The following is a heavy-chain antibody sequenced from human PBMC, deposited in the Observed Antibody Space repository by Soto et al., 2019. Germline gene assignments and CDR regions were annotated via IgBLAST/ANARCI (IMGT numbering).Heavy chain of an antibody. V-gene: IGHV3-66*01. CDR1: GFTVGSNY. CDR2: IYSGGST. J-gene: IGHJ4*02. CDR3: ARGSTSSPAPIDY. Sequence: EVQLVESGGGLVQPGGSLRLSCAASGFTVGSNYMSWVRQAPGKGLEWVSVIYSGGSTYYADSVKGRFTISRDNSKITLYLQVSSLRAEDTAVYYCARGSTSSPAPIDYWGQGTLVTVSS. D-gene: IGHD6-13*01.